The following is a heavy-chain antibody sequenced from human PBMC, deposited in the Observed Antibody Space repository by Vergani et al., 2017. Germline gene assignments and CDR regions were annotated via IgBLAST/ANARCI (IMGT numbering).Heavy chain of an antibody. CDR3: AGGGWGGSGWYNYYYYVMDG. J-gene: IGHJ6*02. D-gene: IGHD6-19*01. Sequence: QVQLVQSGAEVKKPGSSVKVSCKASGVTFSSYAISWVRQAPGQGLEWMGGIIPMFGTAKYAQKLQGRVTITADESTRTAYMELSSLGSDDTAVYYCAGGGWGGSGWYNYYYYVMDGWGQGTMVTVSS. CDR1: GVTFSSYA. V-gene: IGHV1-69*12. CDR2: IIPMFGTA.